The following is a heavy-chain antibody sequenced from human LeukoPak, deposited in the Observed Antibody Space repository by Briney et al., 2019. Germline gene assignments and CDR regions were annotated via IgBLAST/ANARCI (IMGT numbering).Heavy chain of an antibody. Sequence: SETLSLTCAVYGGSFSGYYWSWIRQPPGKGLEWIGEINHSGSTNYNPSLKSRVTISVDTSKNQLSLKLSSVTAADTAVYYCASRDSSGYYTPWFDPWGQGTLVTVSS. J-gene: IGHJ5*02. CDR3: ASRDSSGYYTPWFDP. D-gene: IGHD3-22*01. CDR2: INHSGST. CDR1: GGSFSGYY. V-gene: IGHV4-34*01.